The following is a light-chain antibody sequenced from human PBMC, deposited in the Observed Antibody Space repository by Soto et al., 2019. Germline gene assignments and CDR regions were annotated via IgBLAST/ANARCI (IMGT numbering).Light chain of an antibody. CDR1: HSMSNY. CDR3: QESNRVPFT. V-gene: IGKV1-39*01. Sequence: DIQMTQSPSSLSASVGDRVTITCRASHSMSNYLDWYQQKLGKAPKLLIYGASSLQSGGPSRFSGRGSATEFPLIISRLQPEDSATYYCQESNRVPFTFGGGTKLEIK. J-gene: IGKJ4*01. CDR2: GAS.